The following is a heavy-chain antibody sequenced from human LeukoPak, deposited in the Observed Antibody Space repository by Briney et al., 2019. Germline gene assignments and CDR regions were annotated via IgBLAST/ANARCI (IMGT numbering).Heavy chain of an antibody. V-gene: IGHV1-69*04. D-gene: IGHD3-10*02. CDR3: ARALVRGVMFYYYYGMDV. J-gene: IGHJ6*02. CDR2: IIPIFGIA. CDR1: GGTFSSYA. Sequence: SVKVSCKAFGGTFSSYAISWVRQAPGQGLEWMGSIIPIFGIANYAQKFQGRVTITADKSTSTAYMELSSLRSEDTAVYYCARALVRGVMFYYYYGMDVWGQGTTVTVSS.